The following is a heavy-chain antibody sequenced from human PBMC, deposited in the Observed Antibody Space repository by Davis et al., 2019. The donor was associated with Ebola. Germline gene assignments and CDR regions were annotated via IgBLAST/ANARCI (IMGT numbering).Heavy chain of an antibody. Sequence: GGSLRLSCAASGFTFSAYSMNWVRQAPGKGLEWVSYISDSSSTIYYADSVKGRFTISRDNAKNTLYLQMNSLRAEDAAVYYCVRDSIEGATTFDYWGQGTLVTVSS. CDR1: GFTFSAYS. J-gene: IGHJ4*02. V-gene: IGHV3-48*04. D-gene: IGHD1-26*01. CDR2: ISDSSSTI. CDR3: VRDSIEGATTFDY.